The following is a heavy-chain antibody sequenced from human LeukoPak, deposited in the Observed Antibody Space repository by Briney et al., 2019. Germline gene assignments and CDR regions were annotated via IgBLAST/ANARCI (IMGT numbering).Heavy chain of an antibody. CDR2: VTSDGGTT. CDR1: GFTFSSYA. V-gene: IGHV3-64D*06. D-gene: IGHD1-26*01. Sequence: PGGSLRLSYSASGFTFSSYAMHWVRQAPGEGLEYISGVTSDGGTTYHADSVKGRFTISRDNSKNTLYLQMSSLRVEDTAVYYCVKVSSTVGATYFGCWGQGTLVTVSS. J-gene: IGHJ4*02. CDR3: VKVSSTVGATYFGC.